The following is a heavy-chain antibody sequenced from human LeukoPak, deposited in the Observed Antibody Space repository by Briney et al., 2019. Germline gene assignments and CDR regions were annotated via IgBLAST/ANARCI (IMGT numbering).Heavy chain of an antibody. D-gene: IGHD5-24*01. J-gene: IGHJ4*02. CDR3: TRVGYIDEGIDY. CDR1: GFTFSSYG. V-gene: IGHV3-7*04. Sequence: GGSLRLSCAASGFTFSSYGMHWVRQAPGKGLEWVANIKQDGSKKSYVDSVKGRFTISRDNAKNSLYLQMNSPRAEDTAIYYCTRVGYIDEGIDYWGQGTLVTVSS. CDR2: IKQDGSKK.